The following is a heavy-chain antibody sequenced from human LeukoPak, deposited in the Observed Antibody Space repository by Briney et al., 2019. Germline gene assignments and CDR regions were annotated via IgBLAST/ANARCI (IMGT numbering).Heavy chain of an antibody. D-gene: IGHD6-13*01. Sequence: PSETLSLTCTVSGYSISSGYYWGWIRQPPGKGLEWIGSIYHSGSTYYNPSLKSRVTISVDTSKNQFSLKLSSVTAADTAVYYCARRGQGYSSSWYVYYFDYWGQGTLVTVSS. V-gene: IGHV4-38-2*02. J-gene: IGHJ4*02. CDR3: ARRGQGYSSSWYVYYFDY. CDR2: IYHSGST. CDR1: GYSISSGYY.